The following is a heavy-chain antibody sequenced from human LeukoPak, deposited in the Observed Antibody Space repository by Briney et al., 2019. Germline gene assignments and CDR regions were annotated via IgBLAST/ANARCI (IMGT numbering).Heavy chain of an antibody. CDR2: IIPILGIA. Sequence: SVKDSCKASGGTFSSYTISWVRQAPGQGLEWMGRIIPILGIANYAQKFQGRVTITADKSTSTAYMELSSLRSEDTAVYYCASDFGDDAFDIWGQGTMVTVSS. D-gene: IGHD3-16*01. CDR3: ASDFGDDAFDI. J-gene: IGHJ3*02. V-gene: IGHV1-69*02. CDR1: GGTFSSYT.